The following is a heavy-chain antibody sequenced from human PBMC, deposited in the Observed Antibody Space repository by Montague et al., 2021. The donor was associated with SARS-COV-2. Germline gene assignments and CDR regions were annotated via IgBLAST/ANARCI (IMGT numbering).Heavy chain of an antibody. D-gene: IGHD3-9*01. J-gene: IGHJ6*02. Sequence: SLRLSCAASGFTFSSYALHWVRQAPGKGLEWVADISHEGSYKYYADSVKGRFTISRDNSKNTLYLDMNSQRAEDTALYYCARDLESTGYFDPYYYHGMDVWGQGTTVTVSS. V-gene: IGHV3-30*04. CDR1: GFTFSSYA. CDR2: ISHEGSYK. CDR3: ARDLESTGYFDPYYYHGMDV.